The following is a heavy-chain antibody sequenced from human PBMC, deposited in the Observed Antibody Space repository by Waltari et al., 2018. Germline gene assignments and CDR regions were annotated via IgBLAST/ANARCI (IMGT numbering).Heavy chain of an antibody. CDR2: ISGSGGST. CDR1: GFTFSRYA. V-gene: IGHV3-23*01. D-gene: IGHD6-19*01. Sequence: EVQLLESGGGLVQPGGSLRLSCAASGFTFSRYAMSWVRQAPGKGLEWVSAISGSGGSTYYADSVKGRFTISRDNSKNTLYLQMNSLRAEDTAVYYCAKAQQWLGHFDYWGQGTLVTVSS. CDR3: AKAQQWLGHFDY. J-gene: IGHJ4*02.